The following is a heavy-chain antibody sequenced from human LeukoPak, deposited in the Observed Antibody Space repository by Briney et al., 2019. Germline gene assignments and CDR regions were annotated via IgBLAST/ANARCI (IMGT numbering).Heavy chain of an antibody. CDR3: VRNNYYGSGEIDY. CDR2: LYHSRST. V-gene: IGHV4-61*01. D-gene: IGHD3-10*01. CDR1: GGSISSSSYY. J-gene: IGHJ4*02. Sequence: PSETLSLTCTVSGGSISSSSYYWSWIRQSPGKGLEWIGWLYHSRSTNYNPSLKSRVTISVDTSKNQFSLKLNSVTAADTAVYYCVRNNYYGSGEIDYWGQGTLVTVSS.